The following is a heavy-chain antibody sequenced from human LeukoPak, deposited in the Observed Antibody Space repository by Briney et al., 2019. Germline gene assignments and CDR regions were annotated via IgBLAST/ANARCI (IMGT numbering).Heavy chain of an antibody. Sequence: GGSLRLSCAASGFTFSSYSMNWVRQAPGKGLEWVSSISSSSSYIYYADSVKGRFTISRDNAKNSLYLQMNSLRAEDTAVYYCARGDGYCSGGSCYVFDYWGQGTLVTVSS. V-gene: IGHV3-21*01. D-gene: IGHD2-15*01. J-gene: IGHJ4*02. CDR1: GFTFSSYS. CDR3: ARGDGYCSGGSCYVFDY. CDR2: ISSSSSYI.